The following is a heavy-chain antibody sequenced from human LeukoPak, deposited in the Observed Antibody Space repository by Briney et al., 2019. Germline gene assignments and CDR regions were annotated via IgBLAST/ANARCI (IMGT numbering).Heavy chain of an antibody. Sequence: GGSLRLSCAASGFTFSSYSMNWVRQAPGKGLEWVSSISSSSSYIYYADSVKGRFTISRDNAKNSLYLQMNSLRAEDTAVYYRARGDIVATSFFDYWGQGTLVTVSS. D-gene: IGHD5-12*01. CDR3: ARGDIVATSFFDY. J-gene: IGHJ4*02. CDR2: ISSSSSYI. CDR1: GFTFSSYS. V-gene: IGHV3-21*01.